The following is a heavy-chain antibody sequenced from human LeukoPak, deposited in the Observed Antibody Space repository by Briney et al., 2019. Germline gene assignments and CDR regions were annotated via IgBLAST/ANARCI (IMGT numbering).Heavy chain of an antibody. D-gene: IGHD3-22*01. J-gene: IGHJ3*02. CDR3: ARSITMTIVAFEGDGFDI. CDR2: INPNRGGT. V-gene: IGHV1-2*02. Sequence: ASVKVSCKASGYTFTDYYMHWVRQAPGQGLEWMGWINPNRGGTNYAQKFQGRVTMTRDTSISTAYMELSRLRSDDTAVYYCARSITMTIVAFEGDGFDIWGQGTMVTVSS. CDR1: GYTFTDYY.